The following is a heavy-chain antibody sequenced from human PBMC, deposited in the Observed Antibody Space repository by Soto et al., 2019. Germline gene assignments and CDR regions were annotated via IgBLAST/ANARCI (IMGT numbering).Heavy chain of an antibody. CDR1: GFTFSDYA. D-gene: IGHD6-6*01. V-gene: IGHV3-30-3*01. CDR2: ISPAGTNQ. Sequence: VGSLRLSCVAPGFTFSDYAMHWARQAPGKGLEWVALISPAGTNQYYADSAKGRFTISRDNSKNTLYLQMNSLRPEDTGLYYCARENSRISPRRFQHWGQGTLVTVSS. J-gene: IGHJ1*01. CDR3: ARENSRISPRRFQH.